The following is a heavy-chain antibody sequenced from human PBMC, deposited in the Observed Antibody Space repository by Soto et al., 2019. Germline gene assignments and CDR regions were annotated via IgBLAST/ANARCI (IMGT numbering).Heavy chain of an antibody. Sequence: QVQLVQSGAEVKNPGASVTVSCRASGYTFTSYYIHWVRQAPGQGLEWMAIINPNGGSTNYAQRFQGRVTVTRDTSTSIVYMERSSLRSEDTAVYYCSRGLGSGDYWGQGTLVTVSS. CDR2: INPNGGST. V-gene: IGHV1-46*03. J-gene: IGHJ4*02. CDR3: SRGLGSGDY. D-gene: IGHD3-10*01. CDR1: GYTFTSYY.